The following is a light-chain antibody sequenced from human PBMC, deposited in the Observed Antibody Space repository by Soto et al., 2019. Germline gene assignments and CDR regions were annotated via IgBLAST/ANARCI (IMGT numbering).Light chain of an antibody. CDR2: SNN. CDR3: AAWDENLTGFVG. Sequence: QSVLTQPPSASGTPGQRVTLSCSGSSSNVGRNTVTWYQQLPGTAPKVLINSNNQRPSGVPDRFSGSKSGTSASLTISGLQPDDEAEYYCAAWDENLTGFVGFGGGTKLTVL. V-gene: IGLV1-44*01. J-gene: IGLJ2*01. CDR1: SSNVGRNT.